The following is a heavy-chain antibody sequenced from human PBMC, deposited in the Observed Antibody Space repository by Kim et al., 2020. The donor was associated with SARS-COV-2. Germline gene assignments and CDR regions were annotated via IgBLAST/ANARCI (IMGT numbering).Heavy chain of an antibody. J-gene: IGHJ4*02. Sequence: GGSLRLSCAASGFTFSSYGMHWVRQAPGKGLEWVAVIWYDGSNKYYADSVKGRFTISRDNSKNTLYLQMNSLRAEDTAVYYCATSDREGSYPDFLRYWGQGTLVTVSS. D-gene: IGHD3-3*01. CDR2: IWYDGSNK. CDR3: ATSDREGSYPDFLRY. V-gene: IGHV3-33*01. CDR1: GFTFSSYG.